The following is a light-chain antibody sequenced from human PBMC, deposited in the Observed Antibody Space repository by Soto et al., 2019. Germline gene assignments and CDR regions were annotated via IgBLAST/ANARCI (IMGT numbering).Light chain of an antibody. CDR1: QSISTW. V-gene: IGKV1-5*03. J-gene: IGKJ1*01. CDR2: KAS. Sequence: DIPMTQSPSTLSAYVGDRVTITCRASQSISTWLAWYQQKPGKAPKLLIYKASSLESGVPSRFSGSGSGTEFTLTISSLQPDDFATYYCHQYNSYSPPWTFGQGTKVDI. CDR3: HQYNSYSPPWT.